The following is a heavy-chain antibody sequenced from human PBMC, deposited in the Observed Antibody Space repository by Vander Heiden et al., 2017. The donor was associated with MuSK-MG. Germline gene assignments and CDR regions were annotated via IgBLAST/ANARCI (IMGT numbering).Heavy chain of an antibody. Sequence: QVQLQESGPGLVKPSETLSLTCAVSGYSISSGYYWGWIRQPPGKGLEWIGSIYHSGSTYYNPSLKSRVTISVDTSKNQVSLKLSSVTAADTAVYYCARSPDDSSGYYYGVPDYYYYYMDVWGKGTTGTVSS. D-gene: IGHD3-22*01. J-gene: IGHJ6*03. CDR3: ARSPDDSSGYYYGVPDYYYYYMDV. V-gene: IGHV4-38-2*01. CDR2: IYHSGST. CDR1: GYSISSGYY.